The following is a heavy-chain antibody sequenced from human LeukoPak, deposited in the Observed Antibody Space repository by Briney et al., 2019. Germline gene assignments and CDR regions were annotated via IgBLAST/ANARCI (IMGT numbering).Heavy chain of an antibody. J-gene: IGHJ4*02. CDR1: GGSFGGSY. D-gene: IGHD3-3*01. CDR2: IYYSGST. CDR3: ARGYYYDFWSGYYTAFDY. Sequence: SETLSLTCAVYGGSFGGSYWSWIRQPPGKGLEWIGYIYYSGSTNFNPSLKSRVTISVDTSKNQFSLKLSSVTAADTAVYYCARGYYYDFWSGYYTAFDYWAREPWSPSPQ. V-gene: IGHV4-59*01.